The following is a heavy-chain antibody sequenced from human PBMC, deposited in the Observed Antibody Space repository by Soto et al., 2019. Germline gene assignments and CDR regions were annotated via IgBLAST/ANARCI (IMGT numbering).Heavy chain of an antibody. CDR3: ARSIVTPSAMFDH. V-gene: IGHV4-30-2*01. J-gene: IGHJ5*02. Sequence: SETLSLTCSVSGGSVNRGGYSWSWIRQTPGNGLDWLAYIYRTGHTISHPSLNSRATISLDEPNNQFSLHLTSVTAADTAVYYCARSIVTPSAMFDHWGQGLLVPVSS. CDR2: IYRTGHT. CDR1: GGSVNRGGYS. D-gene: IGHD2-2*01.